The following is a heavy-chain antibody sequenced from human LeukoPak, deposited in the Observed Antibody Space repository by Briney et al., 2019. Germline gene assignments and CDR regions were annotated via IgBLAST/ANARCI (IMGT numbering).Heavy chain of an antibody. D-gene: IGHD3-10*01. CDR3: ARVGHYYGSGSSYTYYYYYMDV. CDR1: GYTFTIYD. CDR2: MNPNNGNK. J-gene: IGHJ6*03. Sequence: GASVKVSFNASGYTFTIYDINWVRQATGQGLEWMGWMNPNNGNKAYAQKFQGRVTITRNTSISTAYMELSSLRSEDTALYYCARVGHYYGSGSSYTYYYYYMDVWGKGTAVTVSS. V-gene: IGHV1-8*03.